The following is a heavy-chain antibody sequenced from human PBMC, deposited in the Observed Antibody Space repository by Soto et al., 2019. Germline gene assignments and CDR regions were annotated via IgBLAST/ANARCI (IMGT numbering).Heavy chain of an antibody. Sequence: AGSLTLSYSVSGFCFSNYWMHWVRQAPGKGLVWVSRISPDGRTTTYADSVKGRFTISRDNAKSTLYLQMNSLTVEDGAVYYCADSWLPTSYWGPGTLVTVSS. D-gene: IGHD3-10*01. V-gene: IGHV3-74*01. CDR2: ISPDGRTT. CDR1: GFCFSNYW. CDR3: ADSWLPTSY. J-gene: IGHJ4*02.